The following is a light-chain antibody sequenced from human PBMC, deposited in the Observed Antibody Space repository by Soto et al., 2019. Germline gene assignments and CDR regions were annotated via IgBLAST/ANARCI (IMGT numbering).Light chain of an antibody. CDR3: TSYTSSITWV. CDR1: SSDVGGYNY. Sequence: QSVLTQPASVSGSLGQSITISCTGTSSDVGGYNYVSWYQQHPGTAPKLMIYEVTTRPSGISNRFSGSKSGNTASLTISGLQAEDEADYYCTSYTSSITWVFGGGTKVTVL. CDR2: EVT. J-gene: IGLJ3*02. V-gene: IGLV2-14*01.